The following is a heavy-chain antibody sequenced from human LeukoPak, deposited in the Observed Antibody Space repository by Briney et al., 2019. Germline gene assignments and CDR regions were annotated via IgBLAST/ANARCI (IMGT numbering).Heavy chain of an antibody. J-gene: IGHJ4*02. V-gene: IGHV4-30-4*01. D-gene: IGHD2-15*01. CDR3: AREVASPGGYDY. CDR1: GGSISSGDCY. Sequence: SETLSLTCTVSGGSISSGDCYWSWIRQPPGKGLEWIGYIYYSGSTYYNPSLKSRVTISVDTSKNQFSLKLSSVTAADTAVYYCAREVASPGGYDYWGQGTLVTVSS. CDR2: IYYSGST.